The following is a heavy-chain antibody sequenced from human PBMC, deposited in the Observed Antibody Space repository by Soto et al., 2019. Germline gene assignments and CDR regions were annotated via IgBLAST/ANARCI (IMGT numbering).Heavy chain of an antibody. CDR2: IYYSGST. CDR1: CGSISSYY. V-gene: IGHV4-59*01. J-gene: IGHJ4*02. CDR3: ASGRGYSYGSFDY. D-gene: IGHD5-18*01. Sequence: PSETLSLTCTVSCGSISSYYWSWIRQPPGKGLEWIGYIYYSGSTNYNPSLKSRVTISVDTSKNQFSLKLSSVTAADTAVYYCASGRGYSYGSFDYWGQGTLVTVSS.